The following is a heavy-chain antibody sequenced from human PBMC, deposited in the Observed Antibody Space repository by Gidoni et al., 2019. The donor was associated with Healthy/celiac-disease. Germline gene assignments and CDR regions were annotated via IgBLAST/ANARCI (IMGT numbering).Heavy chain of an antibody. CDR2: ISYDGSNK. D-gene: IGHD1-26*01. V-gene: IGHV3-30*01. J-gene: IGHJ4*02. CDR3: ARGSQWELLDY. Sequence: QVQLVEPGGGVVQPGRSLRLSCAASGSTFSSYAMHWVRQAPGKGLEWVAVISYDGSNKYYADSVKGRFTISRDNSKNTLYLQMNSLRAEDTAVYYCARGSQWELLDYWGQGTLVTVSS. CDR1: GSTFSSYA.